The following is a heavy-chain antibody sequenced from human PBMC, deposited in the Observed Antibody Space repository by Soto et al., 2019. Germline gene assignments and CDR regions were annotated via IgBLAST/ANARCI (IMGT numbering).Heavy chain of an antibody. CDR3: GKGAWMDS. CDR2: FSGSGDTT. D-gene: IGHD1-26*01. J-gene: IGHJ5*01. CDR1: GFTFSTFD. Sequence: EVQLLESGGGLVQPGGSLRLSCAASGFTFSTFDMSWVRQAPGKGLEWLSVFSGSGDTTYYADSVKGRFTISRDNSNNTLYLQMNSLRVEDTAIYYCGKGAWMDSWGQGTLVTVSS. V-gene: IGHV3-23*01.